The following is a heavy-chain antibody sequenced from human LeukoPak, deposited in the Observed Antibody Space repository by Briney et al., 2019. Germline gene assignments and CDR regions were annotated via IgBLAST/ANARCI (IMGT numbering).Heavy chain of an antibody. Sequence: GGSLRLSCAASGFTFSSYSMDWVRQAPGKGLEWVSYISSSSTTMYYADSVKGRFTISRDKAKNSLYLQMNSLRDEDTAVYYCARERPFCISTTCHPYYFDYWGQGTLVTVSS. D-gene: IGHD2/OR15-2a*01. CDR1: GFTFSSYS. CDR2: ISSSSTTM. CDR3: ARERPFCISTTCHPYYFDY. V-gene: IGHV3-48*02. J-gene: IGHJ4*02.